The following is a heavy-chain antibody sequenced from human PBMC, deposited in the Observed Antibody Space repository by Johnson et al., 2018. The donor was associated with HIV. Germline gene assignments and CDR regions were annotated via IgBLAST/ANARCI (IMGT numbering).Heavy chain of an antibody. V-gene: IGHV3-30-3*01. CDR2: ISYDGSNK. CDR1: GFTFSSYA. J-gene: IGHJ3*02. Sequence: VQLVESGGGVVQPGRSLRLSCAASGFTFSSYAMHWVRQAPGKGLEWVAVISYDGSNKYYADSVKGRFTISRDNSKNTLYLQMNSLRAEDTAVYYCAREEGVGDDYGGKSAFDIWGQGTMVTVS. D-gene: IGHD4-23*01. CDR3: AREEGVGDDYGGKSAFDI.